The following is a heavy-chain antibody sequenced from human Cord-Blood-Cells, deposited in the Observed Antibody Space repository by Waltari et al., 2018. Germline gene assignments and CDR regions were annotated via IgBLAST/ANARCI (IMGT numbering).Heavy chain of an antibody. J-gene: IGHJ4*02. V-gene: IGHV3-33*01. D-gene: IGHD5-18*01. Sequence: QVQLVESGGGVVQPGRSLRLSCAASGFTFSRYGLPWVRQAPGKGLEWVAVIWYDGSNKYYADSVKGRFTISRDNSKNTLYLQMNSLRAEDTAVYYCARGGYSYGFDYWGQGTLVTVSS. CDR1: GFTFSRYG. CDR3: ARGGYSYGFDY. CDR2: IWYDGSNK.